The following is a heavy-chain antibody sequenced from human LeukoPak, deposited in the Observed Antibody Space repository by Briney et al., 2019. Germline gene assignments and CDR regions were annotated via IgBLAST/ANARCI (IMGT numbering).Heavy chain of an antibody. CDR3: ARGQRGFDP. CDR1: GGSFSGYY. J-gene: IGHJ5*02. Sequence: PSETLSLTCAVYGGSFSGYYWSWIRRPPGKGLEWIGEINHSGSTNYNPSLKSRVTISVDTSKNQFSLKLSSVTAADTAVYYCARGQRGFDPWGQGTLVTVSS. V-gene: IGHV4-34*01. CDR2: INHSGST.